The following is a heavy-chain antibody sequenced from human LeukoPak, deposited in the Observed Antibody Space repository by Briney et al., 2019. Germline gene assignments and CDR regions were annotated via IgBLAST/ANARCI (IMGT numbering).Heavy chain of an antibody. V-gene: IGHV4-39*01. J-gene: IGHJ3*02. Sequence: SETLSLTCAVSGGSMGSSGYYWGWSRQPPGKGLEWIGSIYYTGSTYYNPSLKSRVTISVDTSKKQFSLKLTSVTAADTAVYYCARRVGNYGVGAFDIWSQGTMVTVSS. D-gene: IGHD4-17*01. CDR2: IYYTGST. CDR1: GGSMGSSGYY. CDR3: ARRVGNYGVGAFDI.